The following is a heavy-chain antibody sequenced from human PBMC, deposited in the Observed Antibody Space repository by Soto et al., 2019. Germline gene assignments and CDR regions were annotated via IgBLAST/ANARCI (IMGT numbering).Heavy chain of an antibody. CDR2: ISSSGRTI. J-gene: IGHJ3*02. V-gene: IGHV3-48*01. CDR1: GFTFSSYS. D-gene: IGHD3-22*01. CDR3: ARGDYYDSSGPFSDAFDI. Sequence: GGSLRLSCAASGFTFSSYSMNWVRQAPGKGLEWVSYISSSGRTIYYADSVKGRFTISRDNAKNSLYLQMNSLRAEDTAVYYCARGDYYDSSGPFSDAFDIWGQGTMVTVSS.